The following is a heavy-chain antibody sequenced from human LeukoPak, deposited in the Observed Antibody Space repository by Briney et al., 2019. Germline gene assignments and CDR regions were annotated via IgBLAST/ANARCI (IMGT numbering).Heavy chain of an antibody. J-gene: IGHJ5*02. Sequence: SVKVSCKASGGTFSSYAISWVRQAPGQGLEWMGGIIPIFGTANYAQKFQGRVTITADESTSTAYMELSSLRSEDTAVYYCARARRDQYSSNWYNWFDPWGQGTLVTVSS. CDR1: GGTFSSYA. CDR2: IIPIFGTA. D-gene: IGHD6-13*01. CDR3: ARARRDQYSSNWYNWFDP. V-gene: IGHV1-69*13.